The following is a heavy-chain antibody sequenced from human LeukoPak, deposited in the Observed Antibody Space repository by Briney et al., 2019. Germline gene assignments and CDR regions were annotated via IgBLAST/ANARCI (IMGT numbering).Heavy chain of an antibody. CDR3: AKNVGSGQFYYYYYGMDV. CDR1: GFTFSSYA. J-gene: IGHJ6*02. D-gene: IGHD6-19*01. CDR2: ISGSGGST. V-gene: IGHV3-23*01. Sequence: GGSLRLSCAASGFTFSSYAMSWVRQAPGKGLEWVSAISGSGGSTYYADSVKDRFTISRDNSKNTLYLQMNSLRAEDTAVYYCAKNVGSGQFYYYYYGMDVWGQGTTVTVSS.